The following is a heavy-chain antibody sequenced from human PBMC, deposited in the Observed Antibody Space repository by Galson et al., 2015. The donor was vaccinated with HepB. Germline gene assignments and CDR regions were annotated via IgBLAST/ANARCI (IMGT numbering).Heavy chain of an antibody. CDR2: INQDGSSK. CDR3: ARRISLVRGIITKPDYYYGTDV. D-gene: IGHD3-10*01. Sequence: SLRLSCAASGFTFSSYWMNWVRQAPGKGLEWVAHINQDGSSKYYVDSVKGRFTISRDNAKDSVYLQLDSLGAEDTAVYYCARRISLVRGIITKPDYYYGTDVWGQGTTVTVAS. CDR1: GFTFSSYW. V-gene: IGHV3-7*03. J-gene: IGHJ6*02.